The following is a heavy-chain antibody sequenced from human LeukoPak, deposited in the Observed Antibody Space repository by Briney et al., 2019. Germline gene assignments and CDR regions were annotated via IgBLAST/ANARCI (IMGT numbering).Heavy chain of an antibody. D-gene: IGHD6-13*01. Sequence: GGSLRLSCAASGFTFSSFGMNWVRLAPGKGLEWVSSISDTGGNTYCADSVKGRFTISRDNSKNTLYLQMSSLRAEDSALYYCAKRVPYSSNWPCFDYWGQGTLVTVSS. CDR1: GFTFSSFG. V-gene: IGHV3-23*01. CDR2: ISDTGGNT. J-gene: IGHJ4*02. CDR3: AKRVPYSSNWPCFDY.